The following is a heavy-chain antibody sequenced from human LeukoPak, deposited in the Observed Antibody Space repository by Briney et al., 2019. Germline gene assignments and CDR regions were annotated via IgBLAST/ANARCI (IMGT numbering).Heavy chain of an antibody. Sequence: SGGSLRLSCAASGFTFSTNYMSWVRQAPGKGLEWVSVIYSGGSPYYADSVKGRFTISRDNSKNTLYLQINSLRAEDTAVYYCARDLNYYDSSGYGHWGQGTLVTVSS. CDR2: IYSGGSP. J-gene: IGHJ4*02. D-gene: IGHD3-22*01. CDR1: GFTFSTNY. V-gene: IGHV3-53*01. CDR3: ARDLNYYDSSGYGH.